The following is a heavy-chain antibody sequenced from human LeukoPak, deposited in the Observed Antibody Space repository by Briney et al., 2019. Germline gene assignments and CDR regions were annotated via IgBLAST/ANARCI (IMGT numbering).Heavy chain of an antibody. CDR3: AKKATTVTGNNWFDP. D-gene: IGHD4-11*01. CDR2: ISAGGGAT. J-gene: IGHJ5*02. V-gene: IGHV3-23*01. CDR1: GFAFSSCA. Sequence: GGSLRLSCAASGFAFSSCAMSWVRQAPGKGLEWVSIISAGGGATYYADSVKGRFTISRDNSKNTLFLQMHSLRVEDTAVYYCAKKATTVTGNNWFDPWGQGALVTVSS.